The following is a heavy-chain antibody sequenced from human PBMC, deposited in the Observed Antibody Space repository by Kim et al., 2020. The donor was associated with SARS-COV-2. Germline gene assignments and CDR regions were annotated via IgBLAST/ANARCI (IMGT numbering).Heavy chain of an antibody. CDR2: N. Sequence: NDSAVSVKSRLTINPDTSKNQFSLHLDSVTPEDTAVYFCARTRPNQGFDYWGQGTLVTVSS. CDR3: ARTRPNQGFDY. D-gene: IGHD1-1*01. J-gene: IGHJ4*02. V-gene: IGHV6-1*01.